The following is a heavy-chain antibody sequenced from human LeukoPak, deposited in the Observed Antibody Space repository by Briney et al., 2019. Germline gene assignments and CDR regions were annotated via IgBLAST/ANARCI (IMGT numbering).Heavy chain of an antibody. J-gene: IGHJ4*02. CDR2: IYYSGST. D-gene: IGHD6-6*01. Sequence: SETLSLTCTVSGGSISSSSYYWGWIRQPPGKGLEWIGSIYYSGSTYYNPSLKSRVTISVDTSKNQFSLKLSSVTAADTAVYYCARAPVGQLARIFDYWGQGTLVTVSS. CDR1: GGSISSSSYY. CDR3: ARAPVGQLARIFDY. V-gene: IGHV4-39*01.